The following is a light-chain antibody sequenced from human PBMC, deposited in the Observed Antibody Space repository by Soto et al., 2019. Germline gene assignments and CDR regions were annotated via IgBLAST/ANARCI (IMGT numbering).Light chain of an antibody. CDR1: QSVSSSF. J-gene: IGKJ4*01. CDR2: GAS. V-gene: IGKV3-20*01. CDR3: QQYSSSAVT. Sequence: EIVLTQSPGTLSLSPGEGATLSCRASQSVSSSFLAWYQQKPGQAPRLLIYGASSRATGIPDRFSGSGCGTDFTLTISRLEPEGCAVYYCQQYSSSAVTFGGGNKGEIK.